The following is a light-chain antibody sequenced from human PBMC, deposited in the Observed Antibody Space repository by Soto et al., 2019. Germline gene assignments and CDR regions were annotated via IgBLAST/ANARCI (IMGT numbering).Light chain of an antibody. V-gene: IGKV3-15*01. Sequence: EIVVTQSPATLSVSPGQRATLSCRASQSVSTNLAWYQQKAGQAPRLLIYGASTRATGIPARFSGSGSGTEFTLTISSLQSEDFAVYYCQQYSIWRTFGQGTKVDIK. J-gene: IGKJ1*01. CDR1: QSVSTN. CDR2: GAS. CDR3: QQYSIWRT.